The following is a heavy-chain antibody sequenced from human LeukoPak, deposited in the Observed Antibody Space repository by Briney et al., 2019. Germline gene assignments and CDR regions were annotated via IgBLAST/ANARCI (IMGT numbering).Heavy chain of an antibody. D-gene: IGHD6-13*01. CDR3: ARDPPTAHDIAAAGKDDAFDI. J-gene: IGHJ3*02. CDR2: ISYDGSNE. CDR1: GFTFSTYS. Sequence: GTSLRLSCTASGFTFSTYSMHWVRQAPGKGLEWVALISYDGSNEYCADSVKGRFTFSRDNSKNTLYLQMNSLTTDDTAVYYCARDPPTAHDIAAAGKDDAFDIWGQGTMVTVSS. V-gene: IGHV3-30-3*01.